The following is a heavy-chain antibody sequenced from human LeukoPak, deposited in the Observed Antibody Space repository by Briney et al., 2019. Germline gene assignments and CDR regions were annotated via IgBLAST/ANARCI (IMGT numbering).Heavy chain of an antibody. CDR1: GFPFSRNW. V-gene: IGHV3-74*01. Sequence: PGGSLRLPCAAWGFPFSRNWMHWARQAPGKGLVWVSHISTEASTTPYAAFVKGRFTISRDNAKNTLKLQRNSLRADDTAVYYCARETADWGQGTLVTVSS. CDR2: ISTEASTT. J-gene: IGHJ4*02. CDR3: ARETAD.